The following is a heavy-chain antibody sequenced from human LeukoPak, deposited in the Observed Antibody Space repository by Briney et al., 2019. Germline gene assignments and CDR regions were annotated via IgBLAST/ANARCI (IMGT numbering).Heavy chain of an antibody. J-gene: IGHJ4*02. V-gene: IGHV4-34*01. CDR1: GGSFSGYY. CDR3: ASLLGASSY. CDR2: INHSGST. D-gene: IGHD1-26*01. Sequence: SETLSLTCAVYGGSFSGYYWSWIRQPPGKGLEWIGEINHSGSTNYNPSLKSRVTISVDKSKNQFSLKLSSVTAADTAVYYCASLLGASSYWGQGTLVTVSS.